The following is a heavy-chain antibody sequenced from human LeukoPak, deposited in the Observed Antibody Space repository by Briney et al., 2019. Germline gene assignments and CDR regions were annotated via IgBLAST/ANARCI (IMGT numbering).Heavy chain of an antibody. J-gene: IGHJ4*02. D-gene: IGHD6-19*01. CDR1: GGTFSSYA. CDR2: IIPIFGTA. CDR3: ARVGMAVAGTFDY. V-gene: IGHV1-69*13. Sequence: SVKVSCKASGGTFSSYAISWVRQAPGQGLEWMGGIIPIFGTANYAQKFQGRATITADESTSTAYMELSSLRSEDTAVYYCARVGMAVAGTFDYWGQGTLVTVSS.